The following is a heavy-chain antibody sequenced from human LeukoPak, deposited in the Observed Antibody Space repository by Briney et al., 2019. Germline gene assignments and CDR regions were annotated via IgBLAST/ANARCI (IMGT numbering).Heavy chain of an antibody. D-gene: IGHD3-10*01. J-gene: IGHJ4*02. V-gene: IGHV3-74*01. CDR3: ARGGSPFY. CDR1: GFTFSSSW. CDR2: ISGDGTTT. Sequence: PGGSLRLSCAASGFTFSSSWMHWVRQVPGEGLVWFSRISGDGTTTTYADSVKGRFTISRDNAKNTLYLQMNSLRAEDRAVYYCARGGSPFYWGQGSLVTVSS.